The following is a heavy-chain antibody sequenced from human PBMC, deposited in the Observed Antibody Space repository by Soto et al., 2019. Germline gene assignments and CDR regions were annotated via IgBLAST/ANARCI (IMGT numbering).Heavy chain of an antibody. CDR1: GYTFTSYD. D-gene: IGHD2-15*01. CDR3: ARGRLGHCSGGSCPDY. Sequence: QVQLEQSGAEVKKPGATVKVSCKASGYTFTSYDINWVRQATGQGLEWMGWMNPNSGNTGYAQKFQGRVTMTRNTSISTAYMELSSLRSEDTAVYYCARGRLGHCSGGSCPDYWGQGTLVTVSS. V-gene: IGHV1-8*01. CDR2: MNPNSGNT. J-gene: IGHJ4*02.